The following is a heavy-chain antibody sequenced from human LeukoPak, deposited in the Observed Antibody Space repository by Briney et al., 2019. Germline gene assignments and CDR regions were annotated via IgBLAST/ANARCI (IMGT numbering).Heavy chain of an antibody. D-gene: IGHD4-17*01. CDR3: AIQDATVTTREVSG. CDR1: GYTFTSYD. V-gene: IGHV1-8*01. CDR2: MNPNSGNT. J-gene: IGHJ4*02. Sequence: ASVKVSCKASGYTFTSYDINWVRQATGQGLEWVGWMNPNSGNTGYAQKFQGRVTMTRNTSISTAYMELNSLRAEDTAVYYCAIQDATVTTREVSGWGQGTLVTVSS.